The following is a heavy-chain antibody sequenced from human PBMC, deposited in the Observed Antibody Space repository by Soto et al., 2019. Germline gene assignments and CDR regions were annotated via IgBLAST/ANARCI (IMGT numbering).Heavy chain of an antibody. Sequence: GESLKISCKVSGYSFAGYWITWLRQGPGKGLERMGRIDPSDSQTYYSPSFRGHVTISVTKSITTVFLQWSSLRASDTAMYYCARQIYDSDIGTNFQYYFDSWGQGTPVTVSS. D-gene: IGHD2-8*01. CDR3: ARQIYDSDIGTNFQYYFDS. V-gene: IGHV5-10-1*01. CDR1: GYSFAGYW. CDR2: IDPSDSQT. J-gene: IGHJ4*02.